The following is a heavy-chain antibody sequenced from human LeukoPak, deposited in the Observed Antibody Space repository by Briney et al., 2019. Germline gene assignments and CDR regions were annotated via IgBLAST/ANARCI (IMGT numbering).Heavy chain of an antibody. Sequence: GGSLRLSCAASGFTFSGSAIHWVRQASGKGLEWVGLIRSKPNTDATAYGASVKGRFTISRDDSKNTAYLQMNSLKTEDTAVYYCTMGYYDSSGYYVTGRDWGQGTLVTVSS. J-gene: IGHJ4*02. CDR3: TMGYYDSSGYYVTGRD. CDR2: IRSKPNTDAT. D-gene: IGHD3-22*01. V-gene: IGHV3-73*01. CDR1: GFTFSGSA.